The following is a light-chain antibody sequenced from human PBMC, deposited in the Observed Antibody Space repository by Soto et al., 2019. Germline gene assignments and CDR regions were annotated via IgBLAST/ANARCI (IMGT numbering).Light chain of an antibody. CDR1: QGIRSA. Sequence: DVQMTQSPSSLSASVGDRITITCRASQGIRSALSWYQQKPGKALERLISGASTLHRGVPSRFSGSGSGTEFTLTITSLQAEDFATYYCLQHDSYPRTFGGGTRVDI. CDR3: LQHDSYPRT. CDR2: GAS. J-gene: IGKJ4*01. V-gene: IGKV1-17*01.